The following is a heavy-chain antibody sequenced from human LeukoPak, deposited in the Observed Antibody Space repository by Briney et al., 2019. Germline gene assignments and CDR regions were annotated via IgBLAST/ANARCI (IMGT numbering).Heavy chain of an antibody. CDR1: GFTFSGYA. Sequence: GGSLRLSCAASGFTFSGYAMSWVRQAPGKGLEWVSGLNWNGGITGYADSVKGRFTISRDNAKNSLYLQMNSLRAEDTALYYCTRGFFGSGSSSFDYWGQGTLVTVSS. D-gene: IGHD3-10*01. CDR3: TRGFFGSGSSSFDY. CDR2: LNWNGGIT. J-gene: IGHJ4*02. V-gene: IGHV3-20*04.